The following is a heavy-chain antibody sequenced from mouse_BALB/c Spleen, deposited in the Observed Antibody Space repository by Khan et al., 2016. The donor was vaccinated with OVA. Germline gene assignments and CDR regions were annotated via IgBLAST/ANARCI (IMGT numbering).Heavy chain of an antibody. J-gene: IGHJ4*01. D-gene: IGHD1-2*01. V-gene: IGHV2-3*01. Sequence: QMQLEESGLGLVAPSQSLSITCTVSGFSLTYYGVNWVRQPPGKGLEWLGVIWGDGATNHHSGLKSRLSITKDTSKSQVFLKLNSLQTDDTATYYCARFTTATGNYYVMDYWGQGTSVTVSS. CDR2: IWGDGAT. CDR1: GFSLTYYG. CDR3: ARFTTATGNYYVMDY.